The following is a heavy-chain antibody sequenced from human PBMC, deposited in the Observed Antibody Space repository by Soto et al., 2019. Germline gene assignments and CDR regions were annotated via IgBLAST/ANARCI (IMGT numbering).Heavy chain of an antibody. CDR1: GYTFISYG. V-gene: IGHV1-18*01. D-gene: IGHD5-18*01. J-gene: IGHJ4*02. CDR3: ARERGGYSYGDC. CDR2: VNIYNDKT. Sequence: QVQLVQSGPEVKKPGASVKVSCQASGYTFISYGINWVRQAPGQGLEWMGWVNIYNDKTNYAQKFQGRVTMTTDTSTSTAYRELKSLRSDDTAVYYCARERGGYSYGDCWGQGTVVTVSS.